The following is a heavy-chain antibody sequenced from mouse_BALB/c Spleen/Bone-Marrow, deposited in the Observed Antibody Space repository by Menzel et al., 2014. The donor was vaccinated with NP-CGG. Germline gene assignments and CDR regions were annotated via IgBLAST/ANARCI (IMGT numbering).Heavy chain of an antibody. CDR3: ARGIYYGGYFDH. CDR1: GYSFTGYY. CDR2: INPYNGAT. J-gene: IGHJ2*01. Sequence: VQLQQSGPELVKPGASVKISCKASGYSFTGYYMHWVKQSHVKSLEWIGRINPYNGATSYNQNFKDKASLTVDKSSSTAYMELHSLTSEDSAVYYCARGIYYGGYFDHWGQGTTLTVSS. V-gene: IGHV1-26*01. D-gene: IGHD1-1*01.